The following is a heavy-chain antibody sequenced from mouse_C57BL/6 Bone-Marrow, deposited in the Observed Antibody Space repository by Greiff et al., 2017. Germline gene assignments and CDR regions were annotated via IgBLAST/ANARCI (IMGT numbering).Heavy chain of an antibody. D-gene: IGHD1-1*01. J-gene: IGHJ2*01. Sequence: QVQLKQPGAELVKPGASVKLSCKASGYTFTSYWMQWVKQRPGQGLEWIGEIDPSDSYTNYNQKFKGKATLTVDTSSSTAYMQLSSLTSEDSAVYYCARTDYGSYYFDYWGQGTTLTVSS. CDR1: GYTFTSYW. CDR3: ARTDYGSYYFDY. V-gene: IGHV1-50*01. CDR2: IDPSDSYT.